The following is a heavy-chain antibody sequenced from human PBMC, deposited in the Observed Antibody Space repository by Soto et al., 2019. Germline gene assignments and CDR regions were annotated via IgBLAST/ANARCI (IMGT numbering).Heavy chain of an antibody. V-gene: IGHV3-9*01. CDR1: GFTFDDYA. CDR2: ISWNSGSI. CDR3: AKGELGYCSGGSCYPMSSPGY. D-gene: IGHD2-15*01. Sequence: GGSLRLSCAASGFTFDDYAMHWVRQAPGKGLEWVSGISWNSGSIGYADSVKGRFTISRDNAKNSLYLQMNSLRAEDTALYYCAKGELGYCSGGSCYPMSSPGYWGQGTLVTVSS. J-gene: IGHJ4*02.